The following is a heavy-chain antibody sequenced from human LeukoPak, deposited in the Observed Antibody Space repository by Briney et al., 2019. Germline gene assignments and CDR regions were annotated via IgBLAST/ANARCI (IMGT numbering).Heavy chain of an antibody. D-gene: IGHD3-10*01. CDR3: TTESFHY. V-gene: IGHV3-23*01. Sequence: GGSLRLSCAVSRFTFGRFAMNWVRQAPGKGLEWVSIISNSGTITSYADSVKGRFTISRDNSKNTVYLQMNNLRAEDTTLYYCTTESFHYWGQGSLVAVSS. J-gene: IGHJ4*02. CDR2: ISNSGTIT. CDR1: RFTFGRFA.